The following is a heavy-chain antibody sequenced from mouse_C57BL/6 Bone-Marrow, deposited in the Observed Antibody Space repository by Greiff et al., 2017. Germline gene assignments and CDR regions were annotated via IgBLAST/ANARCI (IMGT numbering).Heavy chain of an antibody. CDR3: ARLNYGSKGEFDY. Sequence: QVQLQQPGAELVKPGASVKLSCKASGYTFTSYWMHWVKQRPGQGLEWIGMIHPNSGSTNYNEKFKSKATLTVDKSSSTAYMQLSSLTSEDSAVYYCARLNYGSKGEFDYWGQGTTLTVSS. D-gene: IGHD1-1*01. CDR2: IHPNSGST. V-gene: IGHV1-64*01. CDR1: GYTFTSYW. J-gene: IGHJ2*01.